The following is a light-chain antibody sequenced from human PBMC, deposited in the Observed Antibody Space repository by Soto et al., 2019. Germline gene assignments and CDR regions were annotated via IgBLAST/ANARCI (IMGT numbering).Light chain of an antibody. CDR1: QSVSSSY. CDR2: GAS. Sequence: EIVLTQSAGTLSLSPGERANLSCRASQSVSSSYLAWYQQKPGQAPRLLIYGASSRATGIPDRFSGSGSGTDFTLTISRLEPEDFAVYYCQQYGSSAITFGQGTRLEIK. CDR3: QQYGSSAIT. V-gene: IGKV3-20*01. J-gene: IGKJ5*01.